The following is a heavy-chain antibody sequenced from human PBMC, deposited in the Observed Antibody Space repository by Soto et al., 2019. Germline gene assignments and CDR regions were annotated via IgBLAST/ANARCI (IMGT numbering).Heavy chain of an antibody. J-gene: IGHJ4*02. D-gene: IGHD1-26*01. Sequence: PSVKVSCKASGYTFTGYYMHWVRQAPGQGLEWMGWINPNSGGTNYAQKFQGRVTMTRDTSISTAYMELSRLRSDDTAVYYCARVGVGDGYNFDYWGQVTLVIVSS. CDR3: ARVGVGDGYNFDY. CDR2: INPNSGGT. V-gene: IGHV1-2*02. CDR1: GYTFTGYY.